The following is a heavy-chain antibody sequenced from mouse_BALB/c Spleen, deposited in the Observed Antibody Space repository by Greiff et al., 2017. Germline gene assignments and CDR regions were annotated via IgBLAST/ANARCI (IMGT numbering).Heavy chain of an antibody. Sequence: EVQLVESGGGLVKLGGSLKLSCAASGFTFSSYYMSWVRQTPEKRLELVAAINSNGGSTYYPDTVKGRFTISRDNAKNTLYLQMSSLKSEDTALYYCARQSRYYYGSSYYAMDYWGQGTSVTVSS. V-gene: IGHV5-6-2*01. CDR3: ARQSRYYYGSSYYAMDY. CDR1: GFTFSSYY. CDR2: INSNGGST. J-gene: IGHJ4*01. D-gene: IGHD1-1*01.